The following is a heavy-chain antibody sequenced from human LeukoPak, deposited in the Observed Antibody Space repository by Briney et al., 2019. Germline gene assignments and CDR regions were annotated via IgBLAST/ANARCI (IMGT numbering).Heavy chain of an antibody. V-gene: IGHV3-21*01. CDR2: ISSSSSYI. D-gene: IGHD3-16*02. CDR1: GFTFSGYS. J-gene: IGHJ4*02. Sequence: GGSLRFSCAASGFTFSGYSMNWVRQAPGKGLEWVSSISSSSSYIYYADSVKGRFTISRDNAKNSLYLQMNSLRAEDTAVYYCARDSLEDYVWGSYRYWFDYWGQGTLVTVSS. CDR3: ARDSLEDYVWGSYRYWFDY.